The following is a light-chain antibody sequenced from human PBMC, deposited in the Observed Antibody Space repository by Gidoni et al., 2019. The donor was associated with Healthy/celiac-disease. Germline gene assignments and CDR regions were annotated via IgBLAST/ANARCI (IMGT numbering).Light chain of an antibody. Sequence: DIVLTQSPATLSLSPGERATLSCRASRSVSSYLAWYQQKPGQAPRLLIYDASNRATGIPARFSGSGSGTDFTLTISSLEPEDFAVYYCQQRSNWPPWTFGQXTKVEIK. CDR2: DAS. V-gene: IGKV3-11*01. CDR1: RSVSSY. J-gene: IGKJ1*01. CDR3: QQRSNWPPWT.